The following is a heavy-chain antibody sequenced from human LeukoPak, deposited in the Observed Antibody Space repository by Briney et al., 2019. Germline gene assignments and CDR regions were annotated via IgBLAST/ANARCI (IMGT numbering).Heavy chain of an antibody. CDR1: GYTFTGYY. V-gene: IGHV1-2*06. Sequence: ASVKVSCKPAGYTFTGYYMHWVRQAPGQGLEWMGRINPNSGGTNYAQKFQGRVTMTRDTSISTAYMELSRLRSDDTAVYYCARDCSSTSCYAGVDYWGQGTLVTVSS. CDR3: ARDCSSTSCYAGVDY. J-gene: IGHJ4*02. D-gene: IGHD2-2*01. CDR2: INPNSGGT.